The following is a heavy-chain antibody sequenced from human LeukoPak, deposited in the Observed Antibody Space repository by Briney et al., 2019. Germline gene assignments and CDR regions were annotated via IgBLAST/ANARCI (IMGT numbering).Heavy chain of an antibody. D-gene: IGHD1-14*01. CDR1: GFTFSSYA. CDR2: ISGSGGST. Sequence: GGCVRLSCAASGFTFSSYAMSWVRQAPGKGLEWVSFISGSGGSTYYADSVKGRFTISRDNSKNTLYLQMNGLRAEDTAVYYCAKGESGITHNWFDPWGQGTLVSVSS. V-gene: IGHV3-23*01. J-gene: IGHJ5*02. CDR3: AKGESGITHNWFDP.